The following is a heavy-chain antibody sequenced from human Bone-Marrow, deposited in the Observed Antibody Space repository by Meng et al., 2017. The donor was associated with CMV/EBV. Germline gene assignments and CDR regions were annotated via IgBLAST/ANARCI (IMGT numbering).Heavy chain of an antibody. CDR3: ARGSEGLAYYYYDMDV. V-gene: IGHV3-48*04. CDR1: GFTFSSYS. Sequence: GESLKISCAASGFTFSSYSMNWVRQAPGKGLEWVSYISSSSSTIYYADSVKGRFTISRDNAKNSLYLQMNSLRAEDTAVYYCARGSEGLAYYYYDMDVWGQGTTVTVSS. J-gene: IGHJ6*02. D-gene: IGHD2-15*01. CDR2: ISSSSSTI.